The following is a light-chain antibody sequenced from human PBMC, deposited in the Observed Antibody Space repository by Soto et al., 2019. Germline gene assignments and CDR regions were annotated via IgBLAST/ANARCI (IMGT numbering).Light chain of an antibody. Sequence: ENVLTQSPGTLSLSPGERATLSCRASQTVSSYLTWYQQRPGQAPRLLIYGASKRATGIPDRFSGSGSGTDFTLTISRLEPEDFALYYCQQSGTSPITFGQGTRLDIK. V-gene: IGKV3-20*01. CDR3: QQSGTSPIT. J-gene: IGKJ5*01. CDR1: QTVSSY. CDR2: GAS.